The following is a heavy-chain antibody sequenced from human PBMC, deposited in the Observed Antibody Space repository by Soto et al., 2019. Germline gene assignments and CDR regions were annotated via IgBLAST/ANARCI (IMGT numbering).Heavy chain of an antibody. V-gene: IGHV4-61*08. CDR3: ARLGAFFQALDS. CDR1: GGSISSGGYS. Sequence: SETLSLTCAVSGGSISSGGYSWSWIRQPPGKGLEWIGYIYFAGTTTYNPSLRSRVSMSVDTSANHFSLNLTSVTAADTAIYYCARLGAFFQALDSWGQGTLVTVSS. J-gene: IGHJ4*02. CDR2: IYFAGTT. D-gene: IGHD3-16*01.